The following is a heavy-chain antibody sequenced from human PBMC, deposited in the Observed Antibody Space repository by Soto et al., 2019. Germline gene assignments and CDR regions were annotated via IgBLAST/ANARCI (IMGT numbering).Heavy chain of an antibody. Sequence: QVQLQESGPGLVKPSGTLSLTCAVYRGSISSSNWWSWVRQSPGKGLEWIGAMYHTGITNYSPSLKSRVTMSVDKSKNQFSLKLSSVTAADTAVYSCARESYNESNVGYFDLWGRGTLVSVSS. CDR2: MYHTGIT. CDR3: ARESYNESNVGYFDL. V-gene: IGHV4-4*02. J-gene: IGHJ2*01. CDR1: RGSISSSNW. D-gene: IGHD1-1*01.